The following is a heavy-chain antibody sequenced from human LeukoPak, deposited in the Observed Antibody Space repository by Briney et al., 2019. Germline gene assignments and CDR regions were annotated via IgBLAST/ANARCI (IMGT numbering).Heavy chain of an antibody. V-gene: IGHV3-30*02. D-gene: IGHD3-16*01. Sequence: GGSLRLSCTSSGRRLTFHGLHWVRQAQGKGLDWVAGMQYDGSLDHYADSVSGRFTISRDNSKNTVYLQMNSLRTEDTAVYFCAKDGASWAFDSWGQGTLVTVSS. CDR1: GRRLTFHG. CDR2: MQYDGSLD. J-gene: IGHJ4*02. CDR3: AKDGASWAFDS.